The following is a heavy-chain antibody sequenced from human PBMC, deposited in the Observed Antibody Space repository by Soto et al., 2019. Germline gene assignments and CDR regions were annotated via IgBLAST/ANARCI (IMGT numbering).Heavy chain of an antibody. Sequence: QVQLVQSGAEVKKPGSSVKVSCKASGGTFSSYAISWVRQAPGQGLEWMGGIIPIFGTANYAQKFQGRVTITADESTGTADRELSSLRSEDTAGYYCARASKATTAPDYWGQGALVTVSS. CDR1: GGTFSSYA. D-gene: IGHD1-26*01. J-gene: IGHJ4*02. V-gene: IGHV1-69*12. CDR3: ARASKATTAPDY. CDR2: IIPIFGTA.